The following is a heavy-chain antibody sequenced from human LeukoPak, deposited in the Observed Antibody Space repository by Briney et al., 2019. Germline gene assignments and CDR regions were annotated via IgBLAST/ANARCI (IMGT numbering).Heavy chain of an antibody. CDR1: GFTFSSYG. V-gene: IGHV3-30*19. CDR3: ARDVAAARRGTKSYYYGMDV. D-gene: IGHD6-13*01. Sequence: GGSLRLSCAASGFTFSSYGMHWVRQAPGKGLEWVAVIWYDGSNKYYADSVKGRFTISRDNSKNTPYLQMNSLRAEDTAVYYCARDVAAARRGTKSYYYGMDVWGQGTTVTVSS. J-gene: IGHJ6*02. CDR2: IWYDGSNK.